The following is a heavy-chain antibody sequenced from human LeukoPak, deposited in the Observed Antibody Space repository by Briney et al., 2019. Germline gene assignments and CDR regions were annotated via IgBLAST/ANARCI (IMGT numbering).Heavy chain of an antibody. V-gene: IGHV3-23*01. CDR3: AKEVLRREFDY. J-gene: IGHJ4*02. Sequence: GGSLRLSCAVSGFTFSIYAMSWVRQAPGKGLEWVSAISGSGGSTYYADSVKGRFAISRDNSKNTLYLQMNSLRAEDTAVYYCAKEVLRREFDYWGQGTLVTVSS. CDR1: GFTFSIYA. D-gene: IGHD1-26*01. CDR2: ISGSGGST.